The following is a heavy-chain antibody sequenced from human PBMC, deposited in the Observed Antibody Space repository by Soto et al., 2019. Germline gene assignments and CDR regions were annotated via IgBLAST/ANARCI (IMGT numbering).Heavy chain of an antibody. D-gene: IGHD2-8*01. V-gene: IGHV3-23*01. Sequence: PGGSLRLSCASSGFPFSSYAMSWVRQAPGKGLEWVSAISGSGGSTYYADSVKGRFTISRDNSKNTLYLQMNSLRAEDTAVYYCAKTAGDIVLMVYAPDYYYYMDVWGKGTTVTVSS. J-gene: IGHJ6*03. CDR2: ISGSGGST. CDR3: AKTAGDIVLMVYAPDYYYYMDV. CDR1: GFPFSSYA.